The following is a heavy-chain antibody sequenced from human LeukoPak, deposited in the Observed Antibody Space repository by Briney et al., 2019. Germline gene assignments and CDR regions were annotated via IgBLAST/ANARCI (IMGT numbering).Heavy chain of an antibody. Sequence: GGSLRLSCAASGFTFSNYEMNWVRQAPGKGLEWISYISSSGNTIYYADSVKGRFTISRDNAKNSLYLQMNSLRAEDTAVYYCARENSGSYYQFDYWGQGTLVTVSS. V-gene: IGHV3-48*03. CDR1: GFTFSNYE. CDR3: ARENSGSYYQFDY. CDR2: ISSSGNTI. J-gene: IGHJ4*02. D-gene: IGHD1-26*01.